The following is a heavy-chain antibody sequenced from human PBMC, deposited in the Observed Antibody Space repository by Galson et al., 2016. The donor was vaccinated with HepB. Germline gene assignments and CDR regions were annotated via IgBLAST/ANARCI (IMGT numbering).Heavy chain of an antibody. CDR3: AKASRKSYYYLDH. V-gene: IGHV3-23*01. CDR1: GFTFRTYA. D-gene: IGHD3-10*01. CDR2: ISNTAT. J-gene: IGHJ4*02. Sequence: SLRLSCAASGFTFRTYAMNWVRQAPGGGLEWISAISNTATHYADSVKGRFTISRDTSTNTLYLHMSGLRAEDTAGYFCAKASRKSYYYLDHWGQGTLVSVSS.